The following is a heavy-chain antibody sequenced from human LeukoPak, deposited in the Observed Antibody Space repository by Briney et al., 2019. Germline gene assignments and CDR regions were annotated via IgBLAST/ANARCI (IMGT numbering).Heavy chain of an antibody. CDR2: ITSDGSGT. CDR1: GFPFSNYW. Sequence: PGGSLRLSCAASGFPFSNYWMHWVRQAPGKGLVWLSHITSDGSGTSYADSVKGRFTISRDNAKYTLYLQMNSLRAEDTAVYYCAKDQGARYYGSGSSWFDPWGQGALVTVSS. D-gene: IGHD3-10*01. V-gene: IGHV3-74*01. CDR3: AKDQGARYYGSGSSWFDP. J-gene: IGHJ5*02.